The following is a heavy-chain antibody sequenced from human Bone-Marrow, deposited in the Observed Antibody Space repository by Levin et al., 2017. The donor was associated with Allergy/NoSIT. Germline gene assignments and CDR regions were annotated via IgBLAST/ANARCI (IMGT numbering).Heavy chain of an antibody. V-gene: IGHV3-30-3*01. Sequence: GESLKISCATSGFNFETFSMHWVRQAPGKGLEWLAVISHDGTNKFYADSVKGRFSISRDNSQATMSLQMSSLRPDDTAVYYCARRDFWSESYRFEATDDAFDTWGQGTMVVVSS. D-gene: IGHD3-3*01. CDR1: GFNFETFS. J-gene: IGHJ3*02. CDR2: ISHDGTNK. CDR3: ARRDFWSESYRFEATDDAFDT.